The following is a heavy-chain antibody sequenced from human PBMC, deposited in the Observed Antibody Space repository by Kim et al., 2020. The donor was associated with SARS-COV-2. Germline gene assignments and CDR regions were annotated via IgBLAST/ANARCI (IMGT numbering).Heavy chain of an antibody. J-gene: IGHJ4*02. Sequence: SETLSLTCTVSGGSVSSGSYYWSWIRQPPGKGLEWIGYIYYSGSTNYNPSLKSRVTISVDTSKNQFSLKLSSVTAADTAVYYCASGGRYWGQGTLVTVSS. CDR3: ASGGRY. D-gene: IGHD3-16*01. CDR1: GGSVSSGSYY. CDR2: IYYSGST. V-gene: IGHV4-61*01.